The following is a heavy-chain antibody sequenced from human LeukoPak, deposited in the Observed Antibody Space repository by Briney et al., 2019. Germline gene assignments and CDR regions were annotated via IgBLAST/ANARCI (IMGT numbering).Heavy chain of an antibody. CDR2: ISYDGSNK. D-gene: IGHD1-26*01. Sequence: GGSLRLSCAASGFTFSSYGMHWVRQAPGKGLEWVAVISYDGSNKYYADSVKGRFTISRDNSKNTLYLQMNSLRAEDTAVYYCAKYPSLPGSYGADYWGQGTLVTVSP. V-gene: IGHV3-30*18. CDR1: GFTFSSYG. CDR3: AKYPSLPGSYGADY. J-gene: IGHJ4*02.